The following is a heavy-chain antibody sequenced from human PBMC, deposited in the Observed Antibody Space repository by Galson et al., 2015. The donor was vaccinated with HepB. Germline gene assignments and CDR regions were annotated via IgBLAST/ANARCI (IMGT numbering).Heavy chain of an antibody. CDR2: ISSSSSNI. V-gene: IGHV3-48*02. CDR1: GFTFSSYS. Sequence: SLRLSCAASGFTFSSYSMHWVRQAPGKGLEWISYISSSSSNIYYADSVKGRFTISRDNAKNSLYLQMNSLRDEDTAVYYCAREGPSYRAAAGAPDSYAYYGSAVLFQVTTCTASS. J-gene: IGHJ6*02. D-gene: IGHD6-13*01. CDR3: AREGPSYRAAAGAPDSYAYYGSAV.